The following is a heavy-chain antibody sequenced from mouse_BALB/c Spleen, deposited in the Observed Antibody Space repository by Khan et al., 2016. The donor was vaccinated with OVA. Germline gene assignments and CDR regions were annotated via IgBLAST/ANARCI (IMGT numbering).Heavy chain of an antibody. V-gene: IGHV1-7*01. Sequence: VKLLESGAELAKPGASVKMSCKASGYTFINYWILWVKQRPGKGLEWIGYINPSTGYTEYNQNFNDKATLTEDKSSSTAYMQLSSLTSEDSAVYYCARRGLRWDFDYWGQGTTLTVSS. D-gene: IGHD1-1*01. CDR2: INPSTGYT. CDR3: ARRGLRWDFDY. CDR1: GYTFINYW. J-gene: IGHJ2*01.